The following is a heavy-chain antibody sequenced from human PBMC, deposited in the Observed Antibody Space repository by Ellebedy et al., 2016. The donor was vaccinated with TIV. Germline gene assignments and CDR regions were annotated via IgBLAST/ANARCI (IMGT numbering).Heavy chain of an antibody. J-gene: IGHJ5*02. CDR3: AKDAPSISMMDDWLDP. CDR2: IHKNGFYT. Sequence: PGGSLRLSCAASGFTFSDYTMSWVRQAPGKGLEWVAVIHKNGFYTYYGDSVQGRFTISRDNSRNTLYLQMSNLRGEESAMYYCAKDAPSISMMDDWLDPWGQGTLVTVSS. V-gene: IGHV3-23*03. D-gene: IGHD2-21*01. CDR1: GFTFSDYT.